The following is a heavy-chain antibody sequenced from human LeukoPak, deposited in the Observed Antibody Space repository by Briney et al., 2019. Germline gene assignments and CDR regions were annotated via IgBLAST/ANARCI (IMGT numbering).Heavy chain of an antibody. D-gene: IGHD5-12*01. CDR1: GYTFTSYG. V-gene: IGHV1-18*01. CDR3: ARSYSGYDLTPMNY. Sequence: ASVKVSCKASGYTFTSYGISWVRQAPGQGLAWMGWISAYNGNTNYAQKLQGRVTMTTDTSTSTAYMELRSLRSDDTAVYYCARSYSGYDLTPMNYWGQGTLVTVSS. CDR2: ISAYNGNT. J-gene: IGHJ4*02.